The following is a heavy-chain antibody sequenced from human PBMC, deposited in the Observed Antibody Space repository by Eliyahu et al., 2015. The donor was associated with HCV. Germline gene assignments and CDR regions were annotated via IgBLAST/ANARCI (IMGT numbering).Heavy chain of an antibody. J-gene: IGHJ6*02. CDR1: A. D-gene: IGHD1-26*01. CDR2: ISSSGGNT. CDR3: IPVGPSTPDYYYXMEV. Sequence: AMNWVRHAPGKGXEWVSGISSSGGNTYYADSVXGRFTISRDNSKNTLYLQMXSLRAEDTAVYXCIPVGPSTPDYYYXMEVWGQGXTVTVSS. V-gene: IGHV3-23*01.